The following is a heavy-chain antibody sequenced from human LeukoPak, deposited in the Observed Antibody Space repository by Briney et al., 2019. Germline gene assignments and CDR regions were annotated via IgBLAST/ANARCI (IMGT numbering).Heavy chain of an antibody. CDR3: AREWRPWELLRYFDY. V-gene: IGHV4-61*09. Sequence: PSETLSLTCTVSGDSIRSNNYYWSWIRQPAGKGLEWIGHIYSSGSTNYNPSLKSRVIISVDTSKNQFSLELSSVTAADTAVYYCAREWRPWELLRYFDYWGQGTLVTVSS. D-gene: IGHD1-26*01. J-gene: IGHJ4*02. CDR2: IYSSGST. CDR1: GDSIRSNNYY.